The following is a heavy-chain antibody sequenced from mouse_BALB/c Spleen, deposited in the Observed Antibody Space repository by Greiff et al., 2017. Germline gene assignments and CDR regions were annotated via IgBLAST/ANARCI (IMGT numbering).Heavy chain of an antibody. V-gene: IGHV1-7*01. CDR2: INPSTGYT. J-gene: IGHJ4*01. D-gene: IGHD2-2*01. Sequence: VKLQESGAELAKPGASVKMSCKASEYTFTSYWMHWVKQRPGQGLEWIGYINPSTGYTEYNQKFKDKATLTADKSSSTAYMQLSSLTSEDSAVYYCARPYGYDEYYAMDYWGQGTSVTVSS. CDR1: EYTFTSYW. CDR3: ARPYGYDEYYAMDY.